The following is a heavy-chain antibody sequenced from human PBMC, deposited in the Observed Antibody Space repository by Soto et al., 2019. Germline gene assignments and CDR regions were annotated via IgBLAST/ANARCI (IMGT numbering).Heavy chain of an antibody. CDR1: GFTFSSYA. CDR2: ITTNGGST. V-gene: IGHV3-64*01. Sequence: EVQLVESGGGLVQPGGSLRLSCAASGFTFSSYAMHWVRQAPGKALEYVSAITTNGGSTYYANSVKGRFTISRVNSKNTLYLQLGSLRAEDMAVYYCAWVSPYSDYDYWGQGTLVIVSS. J-gene: IGHJ4*02. CDR3: AWVSPYSDYDY. D-gene: IGHD4-4*01.